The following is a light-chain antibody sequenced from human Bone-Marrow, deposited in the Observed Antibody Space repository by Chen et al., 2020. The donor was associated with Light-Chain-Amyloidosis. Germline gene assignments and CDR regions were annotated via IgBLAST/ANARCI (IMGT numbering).Light chain of an antibody. V-gene: IGLV3-21*02. J-gene: IGLJ3*02. CDR3: QVWDRSSDRPV. CDR2: DDS. CDR1: NIGSTS. Sequence: SYVLTPPSSVSVAPGQTATIPCGGNNIGSTSVPWYQQTPGHAPLLVVYDDSDRPSGIPERLAGSNAGTTATLTISRVEAGDEADYYCQVWDRSSDRPVFGGGTKLTVL.